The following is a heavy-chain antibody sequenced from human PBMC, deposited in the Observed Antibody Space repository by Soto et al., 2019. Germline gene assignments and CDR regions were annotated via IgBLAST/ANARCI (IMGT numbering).Heavy chain of an antibody. V-gene: IGHV4-59*01. CDR1: GDSISSYY. J-gene: IGHJ6*03. D-gene: IGHD2-2*01. CDR2: IYYSGST. Sequence: SETLSLTCTVSGDSISSYYWSWIRQPPGKGLEWIGYIYYSGSTNYNPSLKSRVTISVDTSKNQFSLNLRSLTAPDTAVYYCARIVVTVAMCDYYGYDMDVSGKGTTVTVS. CDR3: ARIVVTVAMCDYYGYDMDV.